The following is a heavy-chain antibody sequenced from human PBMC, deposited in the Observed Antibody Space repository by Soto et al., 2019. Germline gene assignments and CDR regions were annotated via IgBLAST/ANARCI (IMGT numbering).Heavy chain of an antibody. J-gene: IGHJ4*02. D-gene: IGHD6-13*01. V-gene: IGHV3-30*18. CDR3: AKDTSSSWYYFDY. CDR1: GFTFSSYG. Sequence: QVQLVESGGGVVQPGRSLRLSCAASGFTFSSYGMHWVRQAPGKGLEWVAVISYDGSNKYYADSVKGRFTISRENCKTTLYLQMNSLRAEDTAVYDCAKDTSSSWYYFDYWGQGTLVTVSS. CDR2: ISYDGSNK.